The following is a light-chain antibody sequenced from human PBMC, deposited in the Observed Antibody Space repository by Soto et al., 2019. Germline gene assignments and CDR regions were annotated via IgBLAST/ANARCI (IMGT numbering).Light chain of an antibody. J-gene: IGKJ2*02. V-gene: IGKV1-5*01. CDR3: QSYNSYSYST. Sequence: DIQMTQSPSTLSASVGDRVTITCRASQSISSWLAWYQQKPGKAPKLLIYDASSLESGVTSRFSGSGSGTEFPLTIRSLQPDYFATYYCQSYNSYSYSTFGQGTKLEIK. CDR2: DAS. CDR1: QSISSW.